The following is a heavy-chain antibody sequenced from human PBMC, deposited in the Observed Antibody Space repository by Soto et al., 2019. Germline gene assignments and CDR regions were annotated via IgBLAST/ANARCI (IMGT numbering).Heavy chain of an antibody. D-gene: IGHD3-22*01. CDR1: GFTFSSYA. CDR2: ISYDGSNK. Sequence: PGGSLRLSCAASGFTFSSYAMHWVRQAPGKGLEWVAVISYDGSNKYYADSVKGRFTISRDNSKNTLYLQMNSLRAEDTAVYYCAREGFNYYDSSGYFPRMSYYYGMDVWGQGTTVTVSS. CDR3: AREGFNYYDSSGYFPRMSYYYGMDV. J-gene: IGHJ6*02. V-gene: IGHV3-30-3*01.